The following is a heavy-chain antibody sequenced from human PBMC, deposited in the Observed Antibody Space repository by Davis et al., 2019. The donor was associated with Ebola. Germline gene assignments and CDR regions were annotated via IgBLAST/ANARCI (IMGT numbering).Heavy chain of an antibody. V-gene: IGHV3-11*04. Sequence: GESLKISCAASGFTFSDYYMSWIRQAPGKGLEWVSYISSSGSTIYYADSVKGRFTISRDNAKNSLYLQMNSLRAEDTAVYYCARGGIAVAGTRYNWFDPWGQGTLVTVSS. J-gene: IGHJ5*02. D-gene: IGHD6-13*01. CDR3: ARGGIAVAGTRYNWFDP. CDR1: GFTFSDYY. CDR2: ISSSGSTI.